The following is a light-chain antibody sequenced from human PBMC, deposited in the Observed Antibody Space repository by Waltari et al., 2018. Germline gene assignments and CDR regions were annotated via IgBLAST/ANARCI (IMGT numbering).Light chain of an antibody. J-gene: IGKJ2*01. V-gene: IGKV3-20*01. Sequence: EIVLTQSPGTLSLSQGERATLSCRASQSVSSIYLAWYQQKPGQAPRLLIYGASSRATGIPDRFSGSGSGTDFTLTISRLEPEDFAVYYCQQYGSSPPLYTFGQGTKLEIK. CDR1: QSVSSIY. CDR2: GAS. CDR3: QQYGSSPPLYT.